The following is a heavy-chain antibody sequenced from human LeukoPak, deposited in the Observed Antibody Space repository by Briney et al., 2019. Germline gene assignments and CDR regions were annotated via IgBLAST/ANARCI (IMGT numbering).Heavy chain of an antibody. CDR3: ARAFNHDFWSGYYYYMDV. J-gene: IGHJ6*03. CDR2: ISYDGSNK. CDR1: GFTFSSYA. Sequence: AGRSLRLSCAASGFTFSSYAMHWVRQAPGKGLEWVAVISYDGSNKYYADSVKGRFTISRDNSKNTLYLQMNSLRAEDTAVYYCARAFNHDFWSGYYYYMDVWGKGTTVTVSS. D-gene: IGHD3-3*01. V-gene: IGHV3-30-3*01.